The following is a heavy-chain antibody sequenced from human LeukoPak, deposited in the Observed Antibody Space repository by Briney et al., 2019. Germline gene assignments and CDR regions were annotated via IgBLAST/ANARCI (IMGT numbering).Heavy chain of an antibody. Sequence: PSETLSLTCAVYGGSFSGYYWSWIRQPPGKGLEWIGEINHSGSTNYNPSLKSRVTISVDTSKNQFSLKLSSVTAADTAVYYCARVGVEMATTDYWGQGTLVTVSS. CDR3: ARVGVEMATTDY. D-gene: IGHD5-24*01. CDR2: INHSGST. J-gene: IGHJ4*02. CDR1: GGSFSGYY. V-gene: IGHV4-34*01.